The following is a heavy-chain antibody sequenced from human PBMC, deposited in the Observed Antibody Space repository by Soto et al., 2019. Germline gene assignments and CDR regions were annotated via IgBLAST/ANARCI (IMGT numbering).Heavy chain of an antibody. Sequence: QVQLQESGPGLVKPSGTLSLTCAVSSGSISSSNWWRWVRQPPGKGLEWIGEIYHSGSTNYNPSLKSRFTISVDKSKNQFSLKLSSVTAADTAVYYCATPSSGWTGAFDIWGQETMVTVSS. CDR1: SGSISSSNW. D-gene: IGHD6-19*01. V-gene: IGHV4-4*02. J-gene: IGHJ3*02. CDR2: IYHSGST. CDR3: ATPSSGWTGAFDI.